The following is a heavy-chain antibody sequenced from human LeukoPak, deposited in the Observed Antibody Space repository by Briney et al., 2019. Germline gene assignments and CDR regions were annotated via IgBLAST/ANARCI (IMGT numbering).Heavy chain of an antibody. CDR2: INHSGST. CDR3: ARDEAHPNTYYHGSGSYYARLDI. CDR1: GGSFSGYY. D-gene: IGHD3-10*01. J-gene: IGHJ3*02. Sequence: PSETLSLTCAVYGGSFSGYYWSWIRQPPGKGLEWIGEINHSGSTNYNPSLKSRVTISVDTSKNQFSLKLSSVTAADTAVYYCARDEAHPNTYYHGSGSYYARLDIWGQGTMVTVSS. V-gene: IGHV4-34*01.